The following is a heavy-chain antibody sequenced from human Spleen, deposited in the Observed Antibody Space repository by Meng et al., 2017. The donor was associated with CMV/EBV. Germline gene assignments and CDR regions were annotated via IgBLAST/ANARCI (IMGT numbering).Heavy chain of an antibody. Sequence: GGSLRLSCAASGFIFDDYTMHWVRQVPGKGLEWVSLVSWDGGTTYYADSVKGRFTTSRDNAKNSVYLQMNSLRAEDTAIYYCARGLYGSGSYWEDWFDPWGQGTLVTVSS. CDR3: ARGLYGSGSYWEDWFDP. V-gene: IGHV3-43D*04. J-gene: IGHJ5*02. CDR2: VSWDGGTT. D-gene: IGHD3-10*01. CDR1: GFIFDDYT.